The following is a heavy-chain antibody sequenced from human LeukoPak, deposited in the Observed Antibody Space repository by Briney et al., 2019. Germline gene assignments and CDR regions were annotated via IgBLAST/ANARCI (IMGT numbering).Heavy chain of an antibody. V-gene: IGHV3-23*01. CDR2: ISGSGGST. CDR1: GFTFSSYA. Sequence: GGSLRLSCAASGFTFSSYAMSWVRQAPGKGLEWVSAISGSGGSTYYADSVKGRFTISRDNSKNTLYLQMNSLRAEDTAVYYYAKDHYDSSGYYPDAFDIWGQGTMVTVSS. CDR3: AKDHYDSSGYYPDAFDI. D-gene: IGHD3-22*01. J-gene: IGHJ3*02.